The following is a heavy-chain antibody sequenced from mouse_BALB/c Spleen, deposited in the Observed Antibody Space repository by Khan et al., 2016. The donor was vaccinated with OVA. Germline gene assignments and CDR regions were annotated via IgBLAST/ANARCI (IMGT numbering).Heavy chain of an antibody. CDR3: ASDDGYSLCAY. Sequence: QVQLQQSGPELVRPGVSVKISCTGPDYTFTDYPMHWVQQSHVKSLEWIGAVSTSYGNTNYNQKFKGKAIMTVDKSSSTAYLELTRLTSEDSAIYYCASDDGYSLCAYWGQGTLVTVSA. CDR2: VSTSYGNT. D-gene: IGHD2-3*01. V-gene: IGHV1S137*01. J-gene: IGHJ3*01. CDR1: DYTFTDYP.